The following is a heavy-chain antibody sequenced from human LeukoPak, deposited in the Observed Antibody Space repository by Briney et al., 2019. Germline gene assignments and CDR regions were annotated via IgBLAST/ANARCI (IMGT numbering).Heavy chain of an antibody. CDR1: GGSFSGYY. Sequence: SETLSLTCAVYGGSFSGYYWSWIRQPPGKGLEWIGEINHSGSTNYNPSLKSRVTISVDTSKNQFSLKLSSVTAADTAVYYCARAVGYCSSTSCSGGEFDYWGQGTLVTVSS. CDR3: ARAVGYCSSTSCSGGEFDY. D-gene: IGHD2-2*01. V-gene: IGHV4-34*01. J-gene: IGHJ4*02. CDR2: INHSGST.